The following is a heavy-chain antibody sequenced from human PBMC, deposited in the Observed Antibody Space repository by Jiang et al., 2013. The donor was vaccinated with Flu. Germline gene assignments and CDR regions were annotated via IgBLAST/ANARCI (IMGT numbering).Heavy chain of an antibody. J-gene: IGHJ3*01. CDR2: VFYTGRT. CDR1: SGSISRNY. Sequence: SGSGLVKPSETLSLTCTVSSGSISRNYWSWIRQPPGKGLEWIGYVFYTGRTKYNPSLESRVSISMDTSKNQFSLRLRSATAADTAAYYCARVRLYGAGPVGAFDVWGQGXMVTISS. D-gene: IGHD2-8*01. CDR3: ARVRLYGAGPVGAFDV. V-gene: IGHV4-59*01.